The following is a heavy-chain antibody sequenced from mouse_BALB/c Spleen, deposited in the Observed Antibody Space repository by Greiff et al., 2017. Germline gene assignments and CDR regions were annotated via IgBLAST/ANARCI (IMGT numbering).Heavy chain of an antibody. CDR1: GYTFTSYW. Sequence: QVQLQQPGAELVRPGASVKLSCKASGYTFTSYWINWVKQRPGQGLEWIGNIYPSDSYTNYNQKFKDKATLTVDKSSSTAYMQLSSPTSEDSAVYYCARGGTTAMDYWGQGTSVTVSS. V-gene: IGHV1-69*02. CDR3: ARGGTTAMDY. D-gene: IGHD4-1*01. J-gene: IGHJ4*01. CDR2: IYPSDSYT.